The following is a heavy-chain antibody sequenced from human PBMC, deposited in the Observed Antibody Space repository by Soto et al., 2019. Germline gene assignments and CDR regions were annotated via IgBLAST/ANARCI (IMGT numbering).Heavy chain of an antibody. V-gene: IGHV1-69*13. Sequence: GPSVMVSCKASGGTFRSYAISWVRQAPGQGLEWMGGIIPIFGTANYAQKFQGRVTITADESTSTAYMELSSLRSEDTAVYYCARATVSTIYYYYGMDVWGPGTTVTVSS. CDR2: IIPIFGTA. CDR1: GGTFRSYA. CDR3: ARATVSTIYYYYGMDV. J-gene: IGHJ6*02. D-gene: IGHD4-4*01.